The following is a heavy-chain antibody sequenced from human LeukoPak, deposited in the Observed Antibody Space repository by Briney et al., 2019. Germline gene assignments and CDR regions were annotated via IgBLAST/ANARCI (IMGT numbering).Heavy chain of an antibody. V-gene: IGHV4-4*07. CDR1: GGSISSYY. CDR2: IYISGST. Sequence: SETLSLTCTVSGGSISSYYWSWIRQPAGKGLEWIGRIYISGSTDYNPSLKSRVTMSVDTSKNQLSLKLNSVTAADTAVYYCARDDVDTPTFDYWGQGTLVTVSS. D-gene: IGHD5-18*01. J-gene: IGHJ4*02. CDR3: ARDDVDTPTFDY.